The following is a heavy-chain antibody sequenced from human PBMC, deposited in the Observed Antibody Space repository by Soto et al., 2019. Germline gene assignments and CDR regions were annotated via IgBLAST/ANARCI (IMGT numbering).Heavy chain of an antibody. J-gene: IGHJ6*02. D-gene: IGHD3-3*01. V-gene: IGHV3-21*01. CDR3: ARDFSIFGVGNLVYYYGMDV. Sequence: GGSLRLSCAASGFTFSSYSMNWVRQAPGKGLEWVSSISSSSSYIYYADSVKGRFTISRDNAKNSLYLQMNSLRAEDTAVYYCARDFSIFGVGNLVYYYGMDVWGQGTTVTVSS. CDR2: ISSSSSYI. CDR1: GFTFSSYS.